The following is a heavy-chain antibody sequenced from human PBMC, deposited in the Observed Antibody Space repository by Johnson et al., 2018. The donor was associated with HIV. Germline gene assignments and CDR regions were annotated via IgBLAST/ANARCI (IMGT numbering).Heavy chain of an antibody. D-gene: IGHD2-8*01. Sequence: QVQLVESGGGWVKPGGSLSLSCAASGFTFSDSYMNWIRQAPGKGLEWVSCISGSDGAIWYADSVKGRFTVSRDNAKNSFYLQMNSLRAEDTAVYYCARSVNAGRPFDIWGQGTLVTVSS. J-gene: IGHJ3*02. CDR2: ISGSDGAI. CDR3: ARSVNAGRPFDI. V-gene: IGHV3-11*04. CDR1: GFTFSDSY.